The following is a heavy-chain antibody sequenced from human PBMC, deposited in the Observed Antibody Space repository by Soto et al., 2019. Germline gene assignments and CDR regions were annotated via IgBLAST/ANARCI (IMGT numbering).Heavy chain of an antibody. V-gene: IGHV3-53*01. Sequence: EVQLVESGGGLIQPGGSLRLSCAASGFSVSSNYMSWVRQAPGKGLEWVSVIYSGGNTHYADSVKGRFTISRDNSKNTLYHQMNSLTAEDTAVYYCARDSTWIPYYHYGMDVWGQGTTVTVSS. J-gene: IGHJ6*02. CDR3: ARDSTWIPYYHYGMDV. D-gene: IGHD5-18*01. CDR2: IYSGGNT. CDR1: GFSVSSNY.